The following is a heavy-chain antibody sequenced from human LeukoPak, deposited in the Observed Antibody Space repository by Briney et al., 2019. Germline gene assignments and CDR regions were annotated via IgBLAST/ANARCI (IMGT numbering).Heavy chain of an antibody. D-gene: IGHD1-7*01. J-gene: IGHJ4*02. CDR1: GFTFSSYA. CDR3: AREDRTTRESYFDY. V-gene: IGHV3-30-3*01. CDR2: ISYDGSNK. Sequence: PGRSLRLSCAASGFTFSSYAMHWVRQAPGKGLEWVAVISYDGSNKYYADSVKGRFTISRDNAKNSLYLQMNSLRAEDTAVYYCAREDRTTRESYFDYWGQGTLVTVSS.